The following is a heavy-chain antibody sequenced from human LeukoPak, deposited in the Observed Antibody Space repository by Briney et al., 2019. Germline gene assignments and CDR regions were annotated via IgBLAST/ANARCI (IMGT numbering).Heavy chain of an antibody. CDR2: ISGSGGST. CDR3: AKAVVGGYYDSSGYYQEHYYYGMDV. D-gene: IGHD3-22*01. Sequence: GGTLRLSCAASGFTFSSYAMSWVRQAPGKGLEWVSAISGSGGSTYYADSVKGRFTISRDNSKNTLYLQMNSLRAEDTAVYYCAKAVVGGYYDSSGYYQEHYYYGMDVWGQGTTVTVSS. V-gene: IGHV3-23*01. J-gene: IGHJ6*02. CDR1: GFTFSSYA.